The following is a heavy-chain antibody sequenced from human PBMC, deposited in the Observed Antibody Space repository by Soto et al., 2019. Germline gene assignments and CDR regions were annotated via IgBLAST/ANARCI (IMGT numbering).Heavy chain of an antibody. Sequence: QVQLVQSGAEVKKPGASVKVSCKASGYTFSSYDINWVRQATGQGLEWMGWLNPNSGDTGYAQKFKGRVTLTRNTSINTAYIELSSLTSYDTAVYYCATSGGGWYLYWGQGTLVTVSS. D-gene: IGHD6-19*01. J-gene: IGHJ4*02. V-gene: IGHV1-8*01. CDR3: ATSGGGWYLY. CDR2: LNPNSGDT. CDR1: GYTFSSYD.